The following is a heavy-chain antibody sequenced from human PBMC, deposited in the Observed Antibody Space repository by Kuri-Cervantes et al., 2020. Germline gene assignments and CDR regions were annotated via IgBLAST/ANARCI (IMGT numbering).Heavy chain of an antibody. Sequence: ASDKVSCKASGYTFTSYGMRWVRQAPGQGLEWMGWSSAYKGNTNYAQKLQGRFTMTKDTYTSKAYMELRSLRADDTAVYYCVRIANVDIVTTFDYYYYGMDVWGQGTTVTVSS. CDR2: SSAYKGNT. CDR3: VRIANVDIVTTFDYYYYGMDV. CDR1: GYTFTSYG. J-gene: IGHJ6*02. D-gene: IGHD5-12*01. V-gene: IGHV1-18*01.